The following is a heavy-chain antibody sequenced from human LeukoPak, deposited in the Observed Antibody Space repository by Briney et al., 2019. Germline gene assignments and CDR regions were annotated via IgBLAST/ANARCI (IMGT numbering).Heavy chain of an antibody. Sequence: GGSLRLSCAASRFTFSSYGMHWVRQAPGKGLEWVAYIQYDGSNAQYADSVKGRFSISRDSSKNILYLQMNSLRAEDTAVYYCARVLRYCSGGNCYSGGLGYMDVWGKGTTVTISS. CDR3: ARVLRYCSGGNCYSGGLGYMDV. V-gene: IGHV3-30*02. J-gene: IGHJ6*03. CDR1: RFTFSSYG. D-gene: IGHD2-15*01. CDR2: IQYDGSNA.